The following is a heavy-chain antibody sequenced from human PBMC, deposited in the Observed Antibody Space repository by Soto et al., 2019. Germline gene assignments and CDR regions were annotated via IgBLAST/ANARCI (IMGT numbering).Heavy chain of an antibody. J-gene: IGHJ6*02. CDR2: IYYSGST. Sequence: QVQLQESGPGLVKPSETLSLTCTVSGGSISSYYWSWIRQPPGKGLEWIGYIYYSGSTNYNPSLKSRVTISVDTSKNQFSLKLSSVTAADTAVYYCARAPWEPGSNYYYYYGMDVWGQGTTVTVSS. D-gene: IGHD1-26*01. CDR1: GGSISSYY. V-gene: IGHV4-59*01. CDR3: ARAPWEPGSNYYYYYGMDV.